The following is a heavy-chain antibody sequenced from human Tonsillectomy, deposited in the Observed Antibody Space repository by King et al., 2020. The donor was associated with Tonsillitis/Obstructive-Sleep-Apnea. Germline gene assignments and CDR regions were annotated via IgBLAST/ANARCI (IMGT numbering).Heavy chain of an antibody. D-gene: IGHD2-2*01. V-gene: IGHV1-69*10. J-gene: IGHJ6*02. CDR3: ARDRVVVVPAAIQDYYGMDV. CDR1: GGTFSSYA. CDR2: FIPILGIA. Sequence: QLVQSGAEVKKPGSSVKVSCKASGGTFSSYAISWVRQAPGQGLEWMGGFIPILGIANYAQKFQGRVTITADKSTSTAYMELSSLRSEDTAMYYCARDRVVVVPAAIQDYYGMDVWGQGTTVTVSS.